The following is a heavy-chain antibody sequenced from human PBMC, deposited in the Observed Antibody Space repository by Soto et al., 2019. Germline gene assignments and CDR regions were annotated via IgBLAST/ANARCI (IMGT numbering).Heavy chain of an antibody. J-gene: IGHJ6*02. V-gene: IGHV3-21*01. D-gene: IGHD3-3*01. CDR2: ISSSSSYI. CDR3: ARDGEGLRFLDRTWLDV. CDR1: GFTFSSYS. Sequence: PGGSLRLSCAASGFTFSSYSMNWVRQAPGKGLEWVSSISSSSSYIYYADSVKGRFTISRDNAKNSLYLQMNSLRAEDTAVYYCARDGEGLRFLDRTWLDVWGQGTTVTVSS.